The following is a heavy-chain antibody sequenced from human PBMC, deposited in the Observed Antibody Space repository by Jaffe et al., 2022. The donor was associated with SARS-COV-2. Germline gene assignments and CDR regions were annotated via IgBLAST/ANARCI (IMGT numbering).Heavy chain of an antibody. V-gene: IGHV4-59*01. D-gene: IGHD1-1*01. CDR3: ASSDGYNYPFDY. J-gene: IGHJ4*02. CDR2: IYYSGST. CDR1: GGSISSYY. Sequence: QVQLQESGPGLVKPSETLSLTCTVSGGSISSYYWSWIRQPPGKGLEWIGYIYYSGSTNYNPSLKSRVTISVDTSKNQFSLKLSSVTAADTAVYYCASSDGYNYPFDYWGQGTLVTVSS.